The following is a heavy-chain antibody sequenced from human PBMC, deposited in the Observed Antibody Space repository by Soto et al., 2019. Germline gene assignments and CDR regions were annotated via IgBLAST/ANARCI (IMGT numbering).Heavy chain of an antibody. V-gene: IGHV3-21*01. CDR3: ARDPSDLWEPGQYFQH. CDR1: GFTFSSYS. J-gene: IGHJ1*01. D-gene: IGHD1-26*01. Sequence: GSLRLSCAASGFTFSSYSLNWVRQAPGKGLEWVSSISGSSSHIYYADSVKGRFTISRDNAKNSLYLQLNSLRAEDTAAYFCARDPSDLWEPGQYFQHWGQGTLVTVSS. CDR2: ISGSSSHI.